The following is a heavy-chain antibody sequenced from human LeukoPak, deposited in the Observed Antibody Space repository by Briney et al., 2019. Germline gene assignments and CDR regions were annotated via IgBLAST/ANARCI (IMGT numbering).Heavy chain of an antibody. Sequence: ASAKVSCKTSGYTFTRYGISWVRQAPRQGLEWMGWISAYNGNTNYAQKVQGRVTMTTDTSTSTAYMELRSLRSDDTAVYYCARDRGTAVTVFDYWGQGTLVTVSS. D-gene: IGHD4-17*01. V-gene: IGHV1-18*01. CDR3: ARDRGTAVTVFDY. CDR1: GYTFTRYG. CDR2: ISAYNGNT. J-gene: IGHJ4*02.